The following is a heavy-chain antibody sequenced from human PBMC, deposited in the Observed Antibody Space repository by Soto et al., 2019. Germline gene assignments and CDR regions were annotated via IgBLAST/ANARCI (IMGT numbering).Heavy chain of an antibody. J-gene: IGHJ4*02. CDR1: GGSFSGYS. CDR3: ATMSGYYYDSSGYYSGDYFDY. V-gene: IGHV4-34*01. CDR2: INHTGST. D-gene: IGHD3-22*01. Sequence: SETLSLTCAVYGGSFSGYSWTWIRQPPGTGLEWIGEINHTGSTNYNPSLKSRVTISVDTSKNQFSLKLKSVTAADTAVYYCATMSGYYYDSSGYYSGDYFDYWGQGTLVTVSS.